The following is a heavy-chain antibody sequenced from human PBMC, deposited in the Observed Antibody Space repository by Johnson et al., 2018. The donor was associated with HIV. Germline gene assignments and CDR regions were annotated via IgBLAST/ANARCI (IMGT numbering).Heavy chain of an antibody. CDR2: IRYDGSNK. V-gene: IGHV3-30*02. CDR1: GFTFSSYG. CDR3: AKDPSYILATAMTDAFDI. D-gene: IGHD5-12*01. Sequence: QVQLVESGGGVVQPGRSLRLSCAASGFTFSSYGMHWVRQAPGKVLEWVAFIRYDGSNKYYADPVKGRSTISRDNSKYTLYLQMNSLRAEDTAVYYCAKDPSYILATAMTDAFDIWGQGTMVTVSS. J-gene: IGHJ3*02.